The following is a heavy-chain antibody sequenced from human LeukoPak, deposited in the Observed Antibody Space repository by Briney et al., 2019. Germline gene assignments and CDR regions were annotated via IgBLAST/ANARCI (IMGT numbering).Heavy chain of an antibody. V-gene: IGHV3-74*03. CDR1: GFTFSSYW. J-gene: IGHJ4*02. CDR2: INSDGSSI. D-gene: IGHD6-19*01. Sequence: GGSLRLSCAASGFTFSSYWMHWVRQAPGKGLVWVSRINSDGSSITYADSVKGRFTISRDNAKNTLYLQMNSLRVEDTAVYYCARDRYSSGWYAFDYWGQGTLVTVSS. CDR3: ARDRYSSGWYAFDY.